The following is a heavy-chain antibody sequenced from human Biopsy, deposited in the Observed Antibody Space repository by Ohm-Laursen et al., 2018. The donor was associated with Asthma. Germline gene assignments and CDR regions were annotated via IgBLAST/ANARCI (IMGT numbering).Heavy chain of an antibody. CDR1: GGSMSSSSYY. CDR3: SRHWGWGSFFDY. Sequence: SETLSLTCTVSGGSMSSSSYYWGWIRQPPGKGLEWMGSISYTGSAYHNPSLKSRVTISVDTSKNHFSLKLSSVTAADTAVDYFSRHWGWGSFFDYWGQGTPVTVSS. J-gene: IGHJ4*02. D-gene: IGHD7-27*01. CDR2: ISYTGSA. V-gene: IGHV4-39*01.